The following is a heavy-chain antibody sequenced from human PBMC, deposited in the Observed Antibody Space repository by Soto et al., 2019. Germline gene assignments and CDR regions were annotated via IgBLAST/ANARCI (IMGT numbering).Heavy chain of an antibody. D-gene: IGHD3-10*01. CDR2: IYWDDDR. CDR1: GFSFSTPGVG. V-gene: IGHV2-5*02. CDR3: LSGSFPNWFDP. J-gene: IGHJ5*02. Sequence: QITLKESGPTLVKPTQTLTLTCTFSGFSFSTPGVGVGWIRQPPGEALEWLALIYWDDDRRYSPSLRSRLTITKDTSKNPVVLTMTNMDPVDTATYYCLSGSFPNWFDPWGRGILVTVSS.